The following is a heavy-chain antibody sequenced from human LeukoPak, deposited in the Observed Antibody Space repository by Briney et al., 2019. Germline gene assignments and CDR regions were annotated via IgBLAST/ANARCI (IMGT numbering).Heavy chain of an antibody. J-gene: IGHJ4*02. Sequence: GGSLRLSCAASGFTFSDYEMRWVRRDPREGGVGGSYISSSSRTINYEDSVEGRFTISRDKAKNSVYLKMNTVRAEDTAIYYWGRECGRFFFDYWGQGTLVTVSS. CDR2: ISSSSRTI. CDR3: GRECGRFFFDY. CDR1: GFTFSDYE. D-gene: IGHD1-26*01. V-gene: IGHV3-48*03.